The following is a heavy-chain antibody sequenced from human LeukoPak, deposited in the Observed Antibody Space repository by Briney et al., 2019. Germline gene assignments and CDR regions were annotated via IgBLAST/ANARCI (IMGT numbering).Heavy chain of an antibody. CDR1: GGSISNTNW. CDR3: ATLLADYGDSPNWFDP. V-gene: IGHV4-4*02. D-gene: IGHD4-17*01. J-gene: IGHJ5*02. CDR2: VNLQGST. Sequence: SETLSLTCGVSGGSISNTNWWTWVRQPPGKGLEWIGEVNLQGSTNYNPSLKSRVTISVDTSKNQFSLKLSSVTAADTAVYYCATLLADYGDSPNWFDPWGQGTLVTVSS.